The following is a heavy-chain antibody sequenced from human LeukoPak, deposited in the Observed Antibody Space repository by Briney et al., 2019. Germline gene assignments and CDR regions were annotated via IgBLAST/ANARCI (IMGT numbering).Heavy chain of an antibody. Sequence: GGSLRLSCAASGFTFSSHSMNWVRQAPGKGLEWVSYISTSSSSIYYADSVKGRFTISRDNAKNSLYLQMNSLRDEDTAVYYCARDRRKNSGSYVGFDYWGQGTLVTVSS. J-gene: IGHJ4*02. CDR3: ARDRRKNSGSYVGFDY. CDR1: GFTFSSHS. V-gene: IGHV3-48*02. D-gene: IGHD1-26*01. CDR2: ISTSSSSI.